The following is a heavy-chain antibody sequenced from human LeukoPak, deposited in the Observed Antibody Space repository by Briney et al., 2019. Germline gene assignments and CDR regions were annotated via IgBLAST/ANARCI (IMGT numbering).Heavy chain of an antibody. J-gene: IGHJ4*02. V-gene: IGHV4-59*08. CDR3: ARLYDSSGYYYPFDY. D-gene: IGHD3-22*01. CDR1: GGALSSYY. Sequence: PSETPSLPCTVSGGALSSYYWSWIRQPPREGQGWVGYIYYSGSTNYNPSLKSRVTISVDTSKNHFSLKLSSVTAADTAVYYCARLYDSSGYYYPFDYWGQGTLVTVSS. CDR2: IYYSGST.